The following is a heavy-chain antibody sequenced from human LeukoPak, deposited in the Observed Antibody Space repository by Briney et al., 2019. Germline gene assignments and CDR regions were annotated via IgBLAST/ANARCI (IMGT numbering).Heavy chain of an antibody. Sequence: SETLSLTCAVYGGSFSGYYWSWIRQPPGKGLEWIGEINHSGSTNYNPSLKSRVTISVDTSKNQFSLKLSSVTAADTAVYYCARAGPYGSGSFLGWSLLYYFDYWGQGTLVTVSS. V-gene: IGHV4-34*01. CDR2: INHSGST. J-gene: IGHJ4*02. CDR3: ARAGPYGSGSFLGWSLLYYFDY. CDR1: GGSFSGYY. D-gene: IGHD3-10*01.